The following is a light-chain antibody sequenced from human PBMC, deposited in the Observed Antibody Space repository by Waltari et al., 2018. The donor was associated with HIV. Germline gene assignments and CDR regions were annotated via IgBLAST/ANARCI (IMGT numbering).Light chain of an antibody. Sequence: SFVLTQPPSVSVAPGETARITCEGNNIGTKTVHWYQQKPGQAPLMVIFYDSDRPSGIPERFSASNSGNTATLTLTTVEAGDEVDYYCQVSESRGDSRVFGGGTKLTVL. V-gene: IGLV3-21*01. J-gene: IGLJ3*02. CDR2: YDS. CDR3: QVSESRGDSRV. CDR1: NIGTKT.